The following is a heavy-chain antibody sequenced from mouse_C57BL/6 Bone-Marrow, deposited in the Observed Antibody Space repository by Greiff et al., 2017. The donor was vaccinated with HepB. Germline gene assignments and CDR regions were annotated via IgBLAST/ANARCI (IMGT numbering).Heavy chain of an antibody. Sequence: QVQLQQSGAELARPGASVKLSCKASGYTFTSYGISWVKQRTGQGLEWIGEIYPRSGNTYYNEKFKGKATLTADKSSSTAYMELCSLTSEDSAVYFCARSDYDYEGFAYWGQGTLVTVSA. D-gene: IGHD2-4*01. J-gene: IGHJ3*01. V-gene: IGHV1-81*01. CDR3: ARSDYDYEGFAY. CDR2: IYPRSGNT. CDR1: GYTFTSYG.